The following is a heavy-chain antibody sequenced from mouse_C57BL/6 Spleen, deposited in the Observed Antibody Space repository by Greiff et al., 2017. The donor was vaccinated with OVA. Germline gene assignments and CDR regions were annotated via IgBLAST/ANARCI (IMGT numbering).Heavy chain of an antibody. CDR1: GYTFTSYG. CDR3: ARYRISYYFDY. Sequence: QVQLKQSGAELARPGASVKLSCKASGYTFTSYGISWVKQRTGQGLEWIGEIYPRSGNKYYNEKFKGKATLTADKASSTAYMELRSLTSEDSAVYFCARYRISYYFDYWGQGTTLTVSS. D-gene: IGHD2-14*01. J-gene: IGHJ2*01. CDR2: IYPRSGNK. V-gene: IGHV1-81*01.